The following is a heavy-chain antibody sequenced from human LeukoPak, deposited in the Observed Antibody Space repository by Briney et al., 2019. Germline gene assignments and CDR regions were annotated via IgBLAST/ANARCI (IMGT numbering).Heavy chain of an antibody. CDR2: ISYDGSNK. D-gene: IGHD4-11*01. J-gene: IGHJ3*02. Sequence: PGGSLRLSCAASGFTFSSYAMHWVRQAPGKGLEWVAVISYDGSNKKYADSVKGRFTISRDNAKNSLYLQMNSLRAEDTAVYYCANDYGNYASDIWGQGTMVTVSS. V-gene: IGHV3-30*04. CDR3: ANDYGNYASDI. CDR1: GFTFSSYA.